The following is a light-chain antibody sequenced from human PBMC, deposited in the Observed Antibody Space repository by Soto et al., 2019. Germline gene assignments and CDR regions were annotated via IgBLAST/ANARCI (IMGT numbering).Light chain of an antibody. CDR1: NSDVGTYNL. CDR2: EGS. V-gene: IGLV2-23*01. CDR3: CSYAGGSTGV. J-gene: IGLJ3*02. Sequence: QSALTQPASVSGSPGQSITISCTGSNSDVGTYNLVSWYQQHPGKAPKLMIYEGSKRPSGVSDRFSGSKSGNTASLTISGLQAEDEADYYCCSYAGGSTGVFGGGTKLTVL.